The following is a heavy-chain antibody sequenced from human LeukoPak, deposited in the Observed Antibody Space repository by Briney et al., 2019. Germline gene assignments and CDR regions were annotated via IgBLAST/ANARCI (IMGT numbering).Heavy chain of an antibody. CDR2: ISAYNGNT. D-gene: IGHD3-22*01. CDR1: GYTFTSYG. V-gene: IGHV1-18*01. Sequence: ASVKVSCMASGYTFTSYGISWVRQAPGQGLEWVGWISAYNGNTNYAPKLQGRVTMTTDTSTSTAYMELRSLRSDDTAVYYCARYDSSGYYYAHKGVDYWGQGTLVTVSS. CDR3: ARYDSSGYYYAHKGVDY. J-gene: IGHJ4*02.